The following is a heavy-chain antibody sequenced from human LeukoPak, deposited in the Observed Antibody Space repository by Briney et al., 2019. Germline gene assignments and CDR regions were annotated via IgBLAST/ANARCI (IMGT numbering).Heavy chain of an antibody. J-gene: IGHJ4*02. Sequence: GGSLRLSCAASGFTFSSYGMHWVRQAPGKGLEWVSSISSSSYIYYADSVKGRFTISRDNAKNSLYLQMNSLRAEDTAVYYCARSSAYGSGSYLGDLDYWGQGTLVTVSS. V-gene: IGHV3-21*01. CDR3: ARSSAYGSGSYLGDLDY. CDR1: GFTFSSYG. CDR2: ISSSSYI. D-gene: IGHD3-10*01.